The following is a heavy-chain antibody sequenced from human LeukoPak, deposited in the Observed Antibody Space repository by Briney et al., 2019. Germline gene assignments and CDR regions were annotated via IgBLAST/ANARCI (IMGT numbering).Heavy chain of an antibody. CDR3: AKDPMTTVTTVDSD. CDR1: GFTLSSYA. J-gene: IGHJ4*02. V-gene: IGHV3-23*01. D-gene: IGHD4-17*01. CDR2: ISGNDGST. Sequence: GGSLRLSCAASGFTLSSYAMSWVRQGPGKGLEWVSSISGNDGSTYYADSVKGRFTISRDNSKNTLYLQMNSLRAEDTAVYYCAKDPMTTVTTVDSDWGQGTLVTVSS.